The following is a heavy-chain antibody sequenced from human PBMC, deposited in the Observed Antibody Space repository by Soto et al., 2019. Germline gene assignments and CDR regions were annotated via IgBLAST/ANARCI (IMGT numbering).Heavy chain of an antibody. CDR1: GFRFSDYS. CDR2: ITSSGDSI. Sequence: EVQLVESGGGSVHPGGSLRLACAASGFRFSDYSMNWVRQAPGKGLEWVSYITSSGDSIYYSDSVKGRFTVSRDNAKNPLFLQMNGLRDEDTAVYYCARLPKGSMVTSWGQGTLVTVSS. CDR3: ARLPKGSMVTS. J-gene: IGHJ4*02. V-gene: IGHV3-48*02. D-gene: IGHD2-21*02.